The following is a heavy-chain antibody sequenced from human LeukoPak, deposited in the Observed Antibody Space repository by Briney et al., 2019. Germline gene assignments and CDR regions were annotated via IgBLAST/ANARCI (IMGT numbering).Heavy chain of an antibody. J-gene: IGHJ6*03. CDR3: ARGLQQLVRGYNYYFVDV. CDR2: ISSSSSSI. CDR1: GFTFSSYS. V-gene: IGHV3-48*01. D-gene: IGHD6-13*01. Sequence: GGSLRLSCAASGFTFSSYSMNWVRQAPGKGLEWVSYISSSSSSIYYADSVRGRFTISRDNAKNSLYLQMNSLRAEDTAVYYCARGLQQLVRGYNYYFVDVWGKGTTVTVSS.